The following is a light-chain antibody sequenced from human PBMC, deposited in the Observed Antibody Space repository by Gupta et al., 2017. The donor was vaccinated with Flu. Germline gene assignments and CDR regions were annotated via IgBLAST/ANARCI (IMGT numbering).Light chain of an antibody. CDR3: LQADSFPHT. CDR1: QDIGTW. Sequence: DIQITQSPSSVSASVGDRVTITCRASQDIGTWLAWYQQRPGKGPKLLIYVASALQSRVPSRFSGSGSGTEFTLTISSLQPEDFATYSCLQADSFPHTFGGGTKVDIK. V-gene: IGKV1D-12*01. CDR2: VAS. J-gene: IGKJ4*01.